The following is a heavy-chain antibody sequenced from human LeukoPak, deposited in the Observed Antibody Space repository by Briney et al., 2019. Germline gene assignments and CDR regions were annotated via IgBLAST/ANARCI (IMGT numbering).Heavy chain of an antibody. J-gene: IGHJ4*02. Sequence: GGSLRLSCAASGFTFSSYSMNWVRQAPGKGLEWVSSISSSSSYIYYADSVKGRFTISRDNAKNSLYLQMNSLRAEDTAVYYCAREKVVPASFDYWGQGTLVTVSS. CDR2: ISSSSSYI. CDR3: AREKVVPASFDY. V-gene: IGHV3-21*01. D-gene: IGHD2-2*01. CDR1: GFTFSSYS.